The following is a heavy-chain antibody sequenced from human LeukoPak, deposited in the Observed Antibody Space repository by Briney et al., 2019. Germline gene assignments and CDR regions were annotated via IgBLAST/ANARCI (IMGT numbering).Heavy chain of an antibody. CDR1: GFTFSSYA. D-gene: IGHD5-12*01. Sequence: GGSLRLSCTASGFTFSSYAMSWVRQAPGKGLEWVSAISGSGGSTYYADSVKGRFTISRDNSKNTLYLQMNSLRAEDTAVYYCAKVPLWLVATTYYFDYWGQGTLVTVSS. V-gene: IGHV3-23*01. J-gene: IGHJ4*02. CDR3: AKVPLWLVATTYYFDY. CDR2: ISGSGGST.